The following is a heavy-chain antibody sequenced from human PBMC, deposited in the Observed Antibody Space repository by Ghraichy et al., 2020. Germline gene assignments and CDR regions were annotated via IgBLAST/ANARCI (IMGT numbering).Heavy chain of an antibody. CDR3: ARVPRNLYAFDI. CDR2: IYYSGSS. D-gene: IGHD1-14*01. CDR1: GGSIRDGDFY. Sequence: SETLSLTCSVSGGSIRDGDFYWNWVRQLPGKGLEWIGFIYYSGSSFYNPTLKSRVTISMDTSRNQFSLSLSSVTAADTAFYFCARVPRNLYAFDICGQGTFVTVSS. V-gene: IGHV4-31*03. J-gene: IGHJ3*02.